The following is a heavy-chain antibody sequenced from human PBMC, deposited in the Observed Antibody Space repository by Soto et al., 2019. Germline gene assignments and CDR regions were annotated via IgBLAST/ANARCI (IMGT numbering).Heavy chain of an antibody. J-gene: IGHJ2*01. V-gene: IGHV3-33*01. CDR3: ARSPSGWDMWYFDL. CDR1: GFIFSIYG. CDR2: IWYDGTNK. Sequence: QVQLVESGGGVVQPGISLRLSCEASGFIFSIYGMHWVRQAAGKGLEWVAVIWYDGTNKFYADSVKGRFTISRDNYKGTLYLQMDSLRVEDTAVYYCARSPSGWDMWYFDLWGRGTLVTVSS. D-gene: IGHD6-19*01.